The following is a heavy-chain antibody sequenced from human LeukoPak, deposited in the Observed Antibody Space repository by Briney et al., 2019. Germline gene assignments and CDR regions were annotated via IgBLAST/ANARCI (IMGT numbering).Heavy chain of an antibody. CDR2: INPNSGGT. CDR3: ARMYSSSWYESWYFDL. CDR1: GYTFTGYY. J-gene: IGHJ2*01. Sequence: GASVKVSCKASGYTFTGYYMHWVRPAPGQGLEWMGWINPNSGGTNYAQKFQGRVTMTRDTSISTAYMELSRLRSDDTAVYYCARMYSSSWYESWYFDLWGRGTLVTVSS. V-gene: IGHV1-2*02. D-gene: IGHD6-13*01.